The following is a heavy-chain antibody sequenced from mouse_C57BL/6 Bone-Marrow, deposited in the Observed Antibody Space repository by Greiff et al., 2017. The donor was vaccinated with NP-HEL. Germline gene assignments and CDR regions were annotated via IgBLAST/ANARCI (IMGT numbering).Heavy chain of an antibody. J-gene: IGHJ1*03. CDR3: ARLLLPWYVDV. CDR2: IHPNSGSN. D-gene: IGHD2-3*01. Sequence: QVQLQQPGAELVKPGASVKLSCKASGYTFTSYWMHWVKQRPGQGLEWIGMIHPNSGSNNYNEKFKSKATLTVDKSSSTAYMQLSSLTSEDSAVYYCARLLLPWYVDVWGTGTTVTVSS. V-gene: IGHV1-64*01. CDR1: GYTFTSYW.